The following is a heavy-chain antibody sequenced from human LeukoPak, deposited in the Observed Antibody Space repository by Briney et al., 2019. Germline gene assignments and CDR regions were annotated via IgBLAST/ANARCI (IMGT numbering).Heavy chain of an antibody. J-gene: IGHJ5*02. CDR2: IYYSGST. Sequence: SETLSLTCTVSGGSISSSSYYWGWIRQPPGKGLEWIGSIYYSGSTYYSPSLKSRVTISVDTSKNQFSLKLSSVTAADTAVYYCARRSVTIFWPYESNWFDPWGQGTLVTVSS. V-gene: IGHV4-39*01. CDR3: ARRSVTIFWPYESNWFDP. D-gene: IGHD3-9*01. CDR1: GGSISSSSYY.